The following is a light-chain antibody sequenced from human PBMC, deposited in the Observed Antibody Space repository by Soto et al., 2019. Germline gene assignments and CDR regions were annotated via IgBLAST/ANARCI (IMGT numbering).Light chain of an antibody. CDR1: QSVGSSY. CDR3: HQYGDSPQT. CDR2: GAS. J-gene: IGKJ1*01. Sequence: EIVLTQSPGTLSLSPGEGATLSCRASQSVGSSYLAWYQRRPGQAPRLLITGASNRATGVADRFSGSGSGTDFTLTISRLEPEDFAVYYCHQYGDSPQTFGQGTKVEI. V-gene: IGKV3-20*01.